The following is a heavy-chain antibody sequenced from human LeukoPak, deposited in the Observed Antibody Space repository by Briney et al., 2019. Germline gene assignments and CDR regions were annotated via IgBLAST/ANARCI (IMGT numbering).Heavy chain of an antibody. CDR1: GFTFTSSD. V-gene: IGHV1-58*01. CDR2: IVVGSGNT. CDR3: AADLAAAGTYDN. Sequence: SVKVSCKASGFTFTSSDVQWVRQARGQRLEWIGWIVVGSGNTNYAQKFQERVTITRDMSTSTAYMELSSLRSEDTAVYYCAADLAAAGTYDNWGQGTLVTVSS. J-gene: IGHJ4*02. D-gene: IGHD6-13*01.